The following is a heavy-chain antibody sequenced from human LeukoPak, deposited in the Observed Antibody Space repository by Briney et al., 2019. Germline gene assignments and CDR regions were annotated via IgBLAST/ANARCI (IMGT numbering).Heavy chain of an antibody. CDR1: GGSLSSSSYY. D-gene: IGHD3-10*01. CDR3: ARSPSYYYADY. V-gene: IGHV4-39*07. J-gene: IGHJ4*02. Sequence: PSETLSLTCTVSGGSLSSSSYYWGWLRQPPGRGVEWVGSIYYSGNTYYNPSLKIRVTISEDTSKNQLSLNLSSVTAADTAVYYCARSPSYYYADYWGQGTLVTVSS. CDR2: IYYSGNT.